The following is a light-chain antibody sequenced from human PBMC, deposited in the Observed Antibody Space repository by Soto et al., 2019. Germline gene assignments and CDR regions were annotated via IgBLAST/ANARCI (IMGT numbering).Light chain of an antibody. CDR1: QSISSW. V-gene: IGKV1-5*01. CDR3: QQYNTSSYT. J-gene: IGKJ2*01. Sequence: DIQMTQSPSTLSASAGDRVTISCRASQSISSWLAWYQQKPGKAPKLLIYDASSLESGVPSRFSGSGSGTEFTLTISSLQPDDFATYYCQQYNTSSYTFGQGTKLEIK. CDR2: DAS.